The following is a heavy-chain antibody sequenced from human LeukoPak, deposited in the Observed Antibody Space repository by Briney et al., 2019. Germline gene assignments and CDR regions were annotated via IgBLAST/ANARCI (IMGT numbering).Heavy chain of an antibody. J-gene: IGHJ6*02. D-gene: IGHD6-19*01. Sequence: GGSLRLSCAASGFTFSSYWMSWVRQAPGKGLEGVANIKQDGSEKYYVDSVKGRFTISRDNAKNSLYLQMNSLRAEDTAVYYCARDYGYSSGWPKPQGYYYYGMDVWGQGTTVTVSS. CDR2: IKQDGSEK. CDR1: GFTFSSYW. V-gene: IGHV3-7*01. CDR3: ARDYGYSSGWPKPQGYYYYGMDV.